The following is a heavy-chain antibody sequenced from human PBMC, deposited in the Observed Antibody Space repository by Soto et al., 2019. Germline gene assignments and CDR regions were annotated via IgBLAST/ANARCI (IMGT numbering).Heavy chain of an antibody. J-gene: IGHJ4*02. Sequence: LILSCAGSGFTFSMYWMHWVRQVPGKGPEWVSRINDDGISTNYADSVKGRFTISRDNAKNTLYLQMNALRVEDTAVYYCTRGPRSTSTGTGAFWGQGTLVTVSS. CDR3: TRGPRSTSTGTGAF. CDR1: GFTFSMYW. V-gene: IGHV3-74*01. CDR2: INDDGIST. D-gene: IGHD1-1*01.